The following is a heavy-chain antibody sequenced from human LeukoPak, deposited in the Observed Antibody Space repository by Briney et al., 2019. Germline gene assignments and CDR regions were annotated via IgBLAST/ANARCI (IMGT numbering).Heavy chain of an antibody. CDR1: GGPIKNYY. D-gene: IGHD1-14*01. V-gene: IGHV4-34*01. Sequence: SETLSLTCTVSGGPIKNYYWSWIRQPPGKGLEWIGEINHSGSTNYNPSLKSRVTISVDTSKNQFSLKLSSVTAADTAVYYCATRRPGLLFDPWGQGTLVTVSS. CDR3: ATRRPGLLFDP. CDR2: INHSGST. J-gene: IGHJ5*02.